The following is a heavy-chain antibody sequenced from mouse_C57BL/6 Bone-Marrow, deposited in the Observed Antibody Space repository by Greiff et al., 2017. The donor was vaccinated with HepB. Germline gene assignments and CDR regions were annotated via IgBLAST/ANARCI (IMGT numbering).Heavy chain of an antibody. J-gene: IGHJ3*01. Sequence: EVQGVESGGGLVKPGGSLKLSCAASGFTFSSYTMSWVRQTPEKRLEWVATISGGGGNTYYPDSVKGRFTISRDNAKNTLYLQMSSLRSEDTALYYCARPSTGTWFAYWGQGTLVTVSA. CDR1: GFTFSSYT. V-gene: IGHV5-9*01. D-gene: IGHD4-1*02. CDR3: ARPSTGTWFAY. CDR2: ISGGGGNT.